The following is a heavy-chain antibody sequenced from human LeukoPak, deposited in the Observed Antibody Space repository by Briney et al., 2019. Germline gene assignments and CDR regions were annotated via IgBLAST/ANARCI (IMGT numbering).Heavy chain of an antibody. V-gene: IGHV3-74*01. D-gene: IGHD4/OR15-4a*01. CDR1: GFAFSTYW. Sequence: GGSLRLSCAASGFAFSTYWMHWVRQAPGKGPVWVSRISPDGRDTIYADSVKGRFTMSRDNDKNTLYLQMNSLRAEDTAVYYCAKDRRMMLKTYFDYWGQGTLVTVSS. J-gene: IGHJ4*02. CDR2: ISPDGRDT. CDR3: AKDRRMMLKTYFDY.